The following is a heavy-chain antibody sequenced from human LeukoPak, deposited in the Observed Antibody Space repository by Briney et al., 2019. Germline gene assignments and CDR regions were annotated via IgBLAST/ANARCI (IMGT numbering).Heavy chain of an antibody. CDR3: ARSVSGSATD. V-gene: IGHV4-39*07. J-gene: IGHJ4*02. D-gene: IGHD3-16*01. CDR2: IYYSGST. CDR1: GGSISSSSYY. Sequence: SETLSLTCTASGGSISSSSYYWGWIRQPPGKGLEWIGSIYYSGSTYYNPSLKSRVTISVDTSKNQFSLKLSSVTAADTAVYYCARSVSGSATDWGQGTLVTVSS.